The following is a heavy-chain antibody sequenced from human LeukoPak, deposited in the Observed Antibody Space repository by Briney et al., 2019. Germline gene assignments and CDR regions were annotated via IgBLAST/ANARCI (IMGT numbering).Heavy chain of an antibody. CDR3: ARGQVPAARGYNWFDP. D-gene: IGHD2-2*01. CDR1: GWSFNDYY. J-gene: IGHJ5*02. V-gene: IGHV4-34*01. CDR2: INARGDT. Sequence: SETLSLTCAVYGWSFNDYYWNWIRQPPGRGLEWIGEINARGDTNYNPSLKSRVNISVDTSKKQFSLRLTSMIAADTALYYCARGQVPAARGYNWFDPWGQGTLVTVSS.